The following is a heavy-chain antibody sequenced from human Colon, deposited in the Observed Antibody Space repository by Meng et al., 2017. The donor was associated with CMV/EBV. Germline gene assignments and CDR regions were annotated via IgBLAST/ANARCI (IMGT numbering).Heavy chain of an antibody. CDR3: ARDSCSATRCHALDV. V-gene: IGHV3-48*03. Sequence: GESLKISCAGSGFPFSTYAMSWVRQAPGKGLEWISYISGSGDSKYYAESVRGRFIISRDNAKNSLYLQMDSLTAEDTGVYFCARDSCSATRCHALDVWGQGTTVTVSS. CDR1: GFPFSTYA. CDR2: ISGSGDSK. J-gene: IGHJ6*02. D-gene: IGHD2-15*01.